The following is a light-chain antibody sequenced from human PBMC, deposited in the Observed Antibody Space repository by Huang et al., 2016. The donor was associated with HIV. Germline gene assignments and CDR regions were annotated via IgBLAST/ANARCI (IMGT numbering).Light chain of an antibody. Sequence: AIRMTQSPSSLSASTGDRVNITCRASQDINNFLAWYQQKPGKAPNLLIYAASILETGVPSRFSGSGSGTEFNLSISCLQSEDFATYYCQQHYSYRTFGQGTQVEIK. V-gene: IGKV1-8*01. CDR1: QDINNF. J-gene: IGKJ1*01. CDR3: QQHYSYRT. CDR2: AAS.